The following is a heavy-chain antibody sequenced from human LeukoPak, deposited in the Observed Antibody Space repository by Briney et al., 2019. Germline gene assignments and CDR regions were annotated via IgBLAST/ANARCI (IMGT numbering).Heavy chain of an antibody. CDR2: IKSKTDGGTT. D-gene: IGHD5-18*01. CDR3: VTEGYSYGYSFDY. CDR1: GFTFSNAW. V-gene: IGHV3-15*01. J-gene: IGHJ4*02. Sequence: GGSLRLSCAASGFTFSNAWMSWVRQAPGKGLEWVGRIKSKTDGGTTDYAAPVKGRFTISRDESKNTLYLQMNSLKTEDTAVYYCVTEGYSYGYSFDYWGQGTLVTVSS.